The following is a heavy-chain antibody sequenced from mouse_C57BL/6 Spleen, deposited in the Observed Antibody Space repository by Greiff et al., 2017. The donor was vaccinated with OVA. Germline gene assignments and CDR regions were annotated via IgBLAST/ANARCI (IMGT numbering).Heavy chain of an antibody. CDR3: ARRNYSNYCLAY. V-gene: IGHV1-69*01. D-gene: IGHD2-5*01. CDR2: IDPSDSYT. CDR1: GYTFTSYW. J-gene: IGHJ3*01. Sequence: QVQLQQPGAELVMPGASVKLSCKASGYTFTSYWMHWVKQRPGQGLEWIGEIDPSDSYTNYNQKCKGKSTLTVDKSSSTTYIQLSRLTSEDSAVYYCARRNYSNYCLAYWGQGTLVTVSA.